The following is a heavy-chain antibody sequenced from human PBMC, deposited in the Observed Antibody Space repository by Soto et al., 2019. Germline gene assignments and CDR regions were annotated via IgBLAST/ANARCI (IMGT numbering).Heavy chain of an antibody. CDR2: TYYRSKWYN. CDR3: AREKDIVVVPAATSIVATIISDAFDI. V-gene: IGHV6-1*01. J-gene: IGHJ3*02. CDR1: GDSVSSNSAA. Sequence: SQTLSLTCAISGDSVSSNSAAWNWIRQSPSRGLEWLGRTYYRSKWYNDYAVSVKSRITINPDTSKNQFSLQLNSVTPEDTAVYYCAREKDIVVVPAATSIVATIISDAFDIWGQGTMVTVSS. D-gene: IGHD2-2*01.